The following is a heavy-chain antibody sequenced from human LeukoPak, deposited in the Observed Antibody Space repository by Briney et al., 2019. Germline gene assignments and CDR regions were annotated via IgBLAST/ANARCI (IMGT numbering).Heavy chain of an antibody. Sequence: GGSLRLSCTGSQLIFSKYGLNWVRQSPGKGLEWISSITRSGSNIDYADSVRGRFTISRDNAKNSLFLHMNSLRVEDTAVYYCARLTIYDDTDYWGQGALVTVSS. V-gene: IGHV3-48*03. CDR3: ARLTIYDDTDY. CDR2: ITRSGSNI. J-gene: IGHJ4*02. CDR1: QLIFSKYG. D-gene: IGHD3-3*01.